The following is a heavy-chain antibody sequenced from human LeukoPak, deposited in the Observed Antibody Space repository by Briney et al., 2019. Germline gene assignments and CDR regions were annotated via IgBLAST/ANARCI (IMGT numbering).Heavy chain of an antibody. D-gene: IGHD3-22*01. CDR1: GFTFSSYS. Sequence: PGGSLRLSCAASGFTFSSYSMNWVRQAPGKGLEWVSSISSSSSYIYYADSVKGRFTISRDNAKNSLYLQMNSLRAEDTAVYYCAKADTYYYDSSGYCGFDYWGQGTLVTVSS. CDR3: AKADTYYYDSSGYCGFDY. V-gene: IGHV3-21*01. J-gene: IGHJ4*02. CDR2: ISSSSSYI.